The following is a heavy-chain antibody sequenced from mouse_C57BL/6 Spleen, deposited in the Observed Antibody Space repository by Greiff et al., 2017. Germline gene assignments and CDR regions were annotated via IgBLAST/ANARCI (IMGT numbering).Heavy chain of an antibody. D-gene: IGHD1-1*01. CDR2: LHPNSGST. CDR3: ARQFTTVVATDYMDY. CDR1: GYTFTSYW. Sequence: QVQLQQPGAELVKPGASVKLSCKASGYTFTSYWMHWVKQRPGQGLEWIGMLHPNSGSTKYNEKVKSKGTLTVDKSSSTAYMQLSSLTAEDSAVYYCARQFTTVVATDYMDYWGQGTTLTVSS. J-gene: IGHJ2*01. V-gene: IGHV1-64*01.